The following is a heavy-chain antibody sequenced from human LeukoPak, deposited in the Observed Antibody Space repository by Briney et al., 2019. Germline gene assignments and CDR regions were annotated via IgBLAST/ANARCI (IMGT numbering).Heavy chain of an antibody. D-gene: IGHD4-23*01. Sequence: PSETLSLTCAVYGGSFSGYYWSWIRQPPGKGLEWIGEINHSGSTNYNPSLKSRVTISVDTSKNQFSLKLSSVTAADTAVYYCATHGRYGGFRYNWFDPWGQGTLVTVSS. V-gene: IGHV4-34*01. J-gene: IGHJ5*02. CDR2: INHSGST. CDR1: GGSFSGYY. CDR3: ATHGRYGGFRYNWFDP.